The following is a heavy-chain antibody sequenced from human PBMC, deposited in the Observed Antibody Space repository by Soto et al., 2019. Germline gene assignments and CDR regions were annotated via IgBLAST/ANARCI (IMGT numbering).Heavy chain of an antibody. CDR1: GGSIISGY. CDR3: AGLRGYAGSPIDY. J-gene: IGHJ4*02. V-gene: IGHV4-59*01. D-gene: IGHD2-15*01. CDR2: ISHSGNT. Sequence: SETLSLTCTVSGGSIISGYWSWIRQPPGKGLEWIGYISHSGNTNYNPSVKSRVTLSVDTPKNQFSLRLSSVTTADTAVYYCAGLRGYAGSPIDYWGQGTLVTVS.